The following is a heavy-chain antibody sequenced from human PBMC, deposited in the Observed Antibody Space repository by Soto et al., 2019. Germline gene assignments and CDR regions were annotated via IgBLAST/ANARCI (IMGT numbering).Heavy chain of an antibody. V-gene: IGHV4-59*01. CDR3: VIHYPIGYNWNLYEY. CDR1: GGSISSYY. Sequence: SETLPLTCTVSGGSISSYYWSWILQPPWTGQEWIGYIYYTGSTIYNPSLNSRVTISVDTSKKQFSLKVSSVTAADTAVYYCVIHYPIGYNWNLYEYWSQGTLVTVSS. D-gene: IGHD1-1*01. CDR2: IYYTGST. J-gene: IGHJ4*02.